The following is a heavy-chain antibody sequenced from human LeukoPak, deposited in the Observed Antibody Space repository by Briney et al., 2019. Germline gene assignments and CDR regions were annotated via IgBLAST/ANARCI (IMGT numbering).Heavy chain of an antibody. CDR1: GFTFSNAW. D-gene: IGHD1-26*01. CDR3: TTGVGAYHFDY. CDR2: IKSKTDGGTT. Sequence: PGGSLRLSCAASGFTFSNAWMSWVRQAPGKGLEWVGRIKSKTDGGTTDYAAPVKGRITISRDDSKNTLYLQMNSLKTEDTAVYYCTTGVGAYHFDYWGQGTLVTVSS. J-gene: IGHJ4*02. V-gene: IGHV3-15*01.